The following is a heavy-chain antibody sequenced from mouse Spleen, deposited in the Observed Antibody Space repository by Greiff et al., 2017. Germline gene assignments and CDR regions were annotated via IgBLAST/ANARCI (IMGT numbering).Heavy chain of an antibody. V-gene: IGHV1-72*01. CDR3: AREDRAWFAY. CDR1: GYTFTSYW. CDR2: TDPNSGGT. J-gene: IGHJ3*01. D-gene: IGHD2-14*01. Sequence: QVQLQQPGAELVKPGASVKLSCKASGYTFTSYWMHWVKQRPGRGLEWIGRTDPNSGGTKYNEKFKSKATLTVDKPSSTAYMQLSSLTSEDSAVYYCAREDRAWFAYWGQGTLVTVSA.